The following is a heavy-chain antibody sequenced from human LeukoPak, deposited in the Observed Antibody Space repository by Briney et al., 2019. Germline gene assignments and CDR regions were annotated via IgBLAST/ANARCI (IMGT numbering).Heavy chain of an antibody. Sequence: SETLSLTCTVSGGSISSSSYYWGWIRQPPGKGLEWIGSIYYSGSTYYNPSLKSRVTISVDTSKNQFSLKLSSVTAVDTAVYYCARQLGYCSSTSCYADKVDYWGQGTLVTVSS. CDR3: ARQLGYCSSTSCYADKVDY. V-gene: IGHV4-39*01. CDR1: GGSISSSSYY. D-gene: IGHD2-2*01. J-gene: IGHJ4*02. CDR2: IYYSGST.